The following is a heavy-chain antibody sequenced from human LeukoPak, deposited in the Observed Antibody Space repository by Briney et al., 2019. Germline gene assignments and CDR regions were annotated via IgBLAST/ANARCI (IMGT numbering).Heavy chain of an antibody. D-gene: IGHD2-2*01. CDR1: GGSISSYY. CDR3: ARGPPSRYCSSTSCYLMGYYYYYYMDV. V-gene: IGHV4-59*08. J-gene: IGHJ6*03. Sequence: PSETLSLTCTVSGGSISSYYWSWIRQPPGKGLEWIGYIYYSGSTNYNPSLKSRVTISVDTSKKQFSLKLSSVTAADKAVYYCARGPPSRYCSSTSCYLMGYYYYYYMDVWGKGTTVTVSS. CDR2: IYYSGST.